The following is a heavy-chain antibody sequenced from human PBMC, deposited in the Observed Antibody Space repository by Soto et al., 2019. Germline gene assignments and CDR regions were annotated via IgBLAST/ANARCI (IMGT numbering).Heavy chain of an antibody. D-gene: IGHD3-22*01. CDR3: ARDYATPIPQYDYDRGGPAFDI. V-gene: IGHV3-30-3*01. J-gene: IGHJ3*02. Sequence: QVQLVESGGGVVQPGRSLRLSCAASGFTFSSYVMHWVRQAPGKGLEWVAVISYDGSNKYSADSVKGRFTISRDNSKNTLYLQMNSRRAEDTAVYYCARDYATPIPQYDYDRGGPAFDIWGQGTMVTVSS. CDR2: ISYDGSNK. CDR1: GFTFSSYV.